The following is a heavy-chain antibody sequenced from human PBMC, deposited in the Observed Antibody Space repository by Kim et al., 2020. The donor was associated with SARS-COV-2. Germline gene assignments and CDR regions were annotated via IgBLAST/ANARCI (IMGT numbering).Heavy chain of an antibody. J-gene: IGHJ4*02. CDR2: YYYSGSP. V-gene: IGHV4-39*01. D-gene: IGHD3-3*01. CDR3: ARLKGTSITIFGVVIMGYYFDY. Sequence: GGYYYSGSPDANPSLKGRGPISVDTSKNQFSLKLSSVTAADTAVYYCARLKGTSITIFGVVIMGYYFDYWGQGTLVTVSS.